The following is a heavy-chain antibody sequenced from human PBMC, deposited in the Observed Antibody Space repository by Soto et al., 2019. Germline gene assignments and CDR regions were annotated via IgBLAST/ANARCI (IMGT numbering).Heavy chain of an antibody. D-gene: IGHD3-22*01. V-gene: IGHV1-2*02. CDR3: AAAAAHDSSGYYYLLDAFDI. CDR1: GYTFTAYD. CDR2: IKSNSGGT. J-gene: IGHJ3*02. Sequence: QVQLVQSGAEVKKPGASVKVSCKASGYTFTAYDMHWVRQAPGQGLEWMGWIKSNSGGTIYAQKFQGRVTMTTDTSISTAHMELSSLRSDDTAVYYCAAAAAHDSSGYYYLLDAFDIWGQGTMVTVSS.